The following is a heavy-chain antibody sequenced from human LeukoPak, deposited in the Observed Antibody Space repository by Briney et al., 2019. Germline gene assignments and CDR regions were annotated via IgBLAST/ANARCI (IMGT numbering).Heavy chain of an antibody. D-gene: IGHD5-18*01. CDR1: GYTFTDYY. Sequence: GASVKVSCKASGYTFTDYYMHWVRQAPGQGLEWTGWINPNRGGTDYAQKFQGRVTMTRDTSISTAYMELSRLRYDDTAVYYCASGYRFRNWGQGTLVTVSS. CDR3: ASGYRFRN. J-gene: IGHJ4*02. CDR2: INPNRGGT. V-gene: IGHV1-2*02.